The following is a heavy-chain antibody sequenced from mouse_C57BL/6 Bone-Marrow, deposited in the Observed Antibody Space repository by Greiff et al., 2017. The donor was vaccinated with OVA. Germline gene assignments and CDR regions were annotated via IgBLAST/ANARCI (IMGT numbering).Heavy chain of an antibody. CDR3: ARWVLLMDY. V-gene: IGHV1-59*01. J-gene: IGHJ4*01. CDR2: IDPSDSYT. CDR1: GYTFTSYW. Sequence: QVQLKQPGAELVRPGTSVKLSCKASGYTFTSYWMHWVKQRPGQGLEWIGVIDPSDSYTNYNQKFKGKATLTVDTSSSTAYMQLSSLTSEDSAVYYCARWVLLMDYWGQGTSVTVSS. D-gene: IGHD2-3*01.